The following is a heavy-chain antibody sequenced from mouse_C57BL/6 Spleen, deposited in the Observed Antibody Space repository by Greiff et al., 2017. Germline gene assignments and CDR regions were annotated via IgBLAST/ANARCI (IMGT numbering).Heavy chain of an antibody. CDR3: ARERPMVTTPFDY. Sequence: VQLQQPGTELVKPGASVKLSCKASGYTFTSYWMHWVKQRPGQGLEWIGNINPSNGGTNYNEKFKSKATLTVDKSSSTAYMQLSSLTSEDSAVYYCARERPMVTTPFDYWGQGTTLTVSS. V-gene: IGHV1-53*01. CDR2: INPSNGGT. D-gene: IGHD2-2*01. CDR1: GYTFTSYW. J-gene: IGHJ2*01.